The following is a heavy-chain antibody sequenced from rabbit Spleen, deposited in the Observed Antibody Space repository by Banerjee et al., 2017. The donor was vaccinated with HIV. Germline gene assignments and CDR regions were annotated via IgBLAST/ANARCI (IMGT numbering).Heavy chain of an antibody. D-gene: IGHD8-1*01. V-gene: IGHV1S45*01. CDR2: IAGSGSGFT. J-gene: IGHJ6*01. CDR3: ARDTGSSFSSYGMDL. Sequence: QEQLEESGGGLVKPGASLTLTCTASGVSFSSSYYMCWVRQAPGKGLEWIACIAGSGSGFTYAATWATGRFTCSKTSSTTVTLQMTSLTVADTATYFCARDTGSSFSSYGMDLWRQGTLVTGS. CDR1: GVSFSSSYY.